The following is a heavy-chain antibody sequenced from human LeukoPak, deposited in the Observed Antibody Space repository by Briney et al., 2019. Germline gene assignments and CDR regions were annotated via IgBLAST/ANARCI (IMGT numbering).Heavy chain of an antibody. V-gene: IGHV1-69*01. Sequence: SVKVSCKASGGTFSSYAISWMRQAPGQGLEWMGAIIPIFGTANYAQKFQGRVTITADESTSTAYMELSSLRSEDTTVYYCARGADLPYYMDVWGKGTTVTVSS. CDR3: ARGADLPYYMDV. J-gene: IGHJ6*03. CDR1: GGTFSSYA. CDR2: IIPIFGTA.